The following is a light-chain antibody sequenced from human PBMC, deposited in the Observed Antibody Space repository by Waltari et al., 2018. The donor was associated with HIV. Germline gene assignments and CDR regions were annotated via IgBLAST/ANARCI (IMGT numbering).Light chain of an antibody. V-gene: IGKV4-1*01. J-gene: IGKJ3*01. Sequence: DIVMTQSPDSLAVPLGERATINCKSSQSVIYSSNNKNYLSWFQQKPGQPPRLLIYWASTRETGVPDRFSGGGSGTDFTLTISSLQAEDVAVYYCQQYYSTPFTFGPGTRVDIK. CDR1: QSVIYSSNNKNY. CDR3: QQYYSTPFT. CDR2: WAS.